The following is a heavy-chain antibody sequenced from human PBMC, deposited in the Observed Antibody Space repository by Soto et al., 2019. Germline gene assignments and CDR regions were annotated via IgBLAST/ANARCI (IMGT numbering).Heavy chain of an antibody. D-gene: IGHD2-2*02. CDR2: IYHSGST. CDR1: GGSISSGGYS. V-gene: IGHV4-30-2*01. CDR3: ARIIPQVVPFDY. J-gene: IGHJ4*02. Sequence: PSETLSLTCAVSGGSISSGGYSWSWIRQPPGKGLEWIGYIYHSGSTYYNPSLKSRVTISVDTSKNQFSLKPSSVTAADTAVYYCARIIPQVVPFDYWGQGTLVTVSS.